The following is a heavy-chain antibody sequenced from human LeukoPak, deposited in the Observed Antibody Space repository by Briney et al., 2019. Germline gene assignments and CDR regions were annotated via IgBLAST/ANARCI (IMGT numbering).Heavy chain of an antibody. CDR2: FDPEDGET. J-gene: IGHJ4*02. Sequence: GASVKVSCKVSGYTLTELSMHWVRQVPGKGLEWMGGFDPEDGETIYAQKYQGRVTMTEDTSTDTAYMELSSLRSEDTAVYYCATARRQGYYDSSGWNEWGQGTLVTVSS. CDR3: ATARRQGYYDSSGWNE. V-gene: IGHV1-24*01. CDR1: GYTLTELS. D-gene: IGHD3-22*01.